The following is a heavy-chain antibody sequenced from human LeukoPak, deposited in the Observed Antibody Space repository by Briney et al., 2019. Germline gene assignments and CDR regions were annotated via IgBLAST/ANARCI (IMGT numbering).Heavy chain of an antibody. Sequence: SETLSLTCAVYGGSLSGYYWSWIRQPPGKGLEWIGEINHSGSTNYNPSLKSRVTISVDTSKNQFSLKLSSVTAADTAVYYCARVGDYYDSSGYYGLHDYWGQGTLVTVSS. D-gene: IGHD3-22*01. CDR1: GGSLSGYY. V-gene: IGHV4-34*01. CDR2: INHSGST. J-gene: IGHJ4*02. CDR3: ARVGDYYDSSGYYGLHDY.